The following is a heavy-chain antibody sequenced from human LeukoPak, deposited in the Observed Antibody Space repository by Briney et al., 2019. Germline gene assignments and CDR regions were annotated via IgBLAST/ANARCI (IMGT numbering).Heavy chain of an antibody. Sequence: ASETLSLTCTVSGGSISSSSYYWGWIRQPPGKGLEWIGSIYYSGSTYYNPSLKSRVTISVDTSKNQFSLKLSSVTAADTAVHYCASTGHLEHFDYWGQGTLVTVSS. V-gene: IGHV4-39*01. J-gene: IGHJ4*02. D-gene: IGHD1-14*01. CDR2: IYYSGST. CDR3: ASTGHLEHFDY. CDR1: GGSISSSSYY.